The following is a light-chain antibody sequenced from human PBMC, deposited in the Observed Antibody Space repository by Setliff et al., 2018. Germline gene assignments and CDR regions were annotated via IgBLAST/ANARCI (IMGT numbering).Light chain of an antibody. V-gene: IGLV2-23*02. CDR1: SSDAGSYNL. J-gene: IGLJ1*01. Sequence: QSALTQPASVSGSPGQLITISCTGTSSDAGSYNLVSWYQQHPGKAPKLMIYEVSRRPSGVSNRFSGSKSGNTASLTISGLQAEDEADYYCCSYAGSSTLYVFGTGTKVTVL. CDR3: CSYAGSSTLYV. CDR2: EVS.